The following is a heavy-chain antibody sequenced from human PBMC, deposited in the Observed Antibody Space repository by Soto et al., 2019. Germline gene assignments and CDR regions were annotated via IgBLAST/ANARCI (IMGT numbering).Heavy chain of an antibody. D-gene: IGHD2-2*01. CDR1: GGSISSGGYY. CDR3: ARATPSPIVVVPAAMLWFDP. Sequence: SETLSLTCTVSGGSISSGGYYWSWIRQHPGKGLEWIGYIYYSGSTYYNPSLKSRVTISVDTSKNQFSLKLSSVTAADTAVYYCARATPSPIVVVPAAMLWFDPWGQGTLVTVSS. J-gene: IGHJ5*02. CDR2: IYYSGST. V-gene: IGHV4-31*03.